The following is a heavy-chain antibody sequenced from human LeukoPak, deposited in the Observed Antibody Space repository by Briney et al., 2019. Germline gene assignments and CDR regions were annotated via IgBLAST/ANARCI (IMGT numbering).Heavy chain of an antibody. CDR1: GFTFSSYA. CDR3: AKDEGFGGSSWYFDY. D-gene: IGHD6-13*01. Sequence: GGSLRLSCAASGFTFSSYAMSWVRQAPGKGLEWVSAISGSGGSTYYADSVRGRFTISRDNSKNTLYLQMNSLRAEDTAVYYCAKDEGFGGSSWYFDYWGQGTLVTVSS. CDR2: ISGSGGST. V-gene: IGHV3-23*01. J-gene: IGHJ4*02.